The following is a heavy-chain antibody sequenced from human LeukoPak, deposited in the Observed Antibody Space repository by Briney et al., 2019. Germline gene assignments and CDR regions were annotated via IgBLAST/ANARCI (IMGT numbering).Heavy chain of an antibody. D-gene: IGHD5-24*01. V-gene: IGHV3-30-3*01. Sequence: GGSLRLSCAASGFTFSSYAMHWVRQAPGKGLEWVAVISYDGSNKYYADSVKGRFTISRDNSKNTLYLQMNSLRAEDTAVYYCARGSRDGYNYQFDYWGQGTLVTVSS. CDR2: ISYDGSNK. J-gene: IGHJ4*02. CDR3: ARGSRDGYNYQFDY. CDR1: GFTFSSYA.